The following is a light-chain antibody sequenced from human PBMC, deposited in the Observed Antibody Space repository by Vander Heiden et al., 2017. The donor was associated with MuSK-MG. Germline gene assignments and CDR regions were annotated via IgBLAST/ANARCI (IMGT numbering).Light chain of an antibody. CDR1: QGISSY. CDR3: VQPDSYHI. CDR2: VAA. V-gene: IGKV1-9*01. J-gene: IGKJ4*01. Sequence: DIQLTRSPSFLSASVGDRVTITCRASQGISSYLDWYQQEPVKAPKLLIYVAATLQTGVPSTSSDRGLVTECTLTRSSLQTEDFATYYRVQPDSYHIFGGGTKVEIK.